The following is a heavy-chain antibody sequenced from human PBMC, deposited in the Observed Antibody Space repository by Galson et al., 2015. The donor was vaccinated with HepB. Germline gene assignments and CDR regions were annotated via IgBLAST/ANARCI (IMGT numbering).Heavy chain of an antibody. CDR3: ASVELTPLEYSSSYYYYYGMDV. Sequence: SVKVSCKASGGTFSSYAISWVRQAPGQGLEWMGGIIPIFGTANYAQKFQGRVTITADESTSTAYMELSSLRSEDTAVYYCASVELTPLEYSSSYYYYYGMDVWGQGTTVTVSS. CDR2: IIPIFGTA. V-gene: IGHV1-69*13. CDR1: GGTFSSYA. D-gene: IGHD6-6*01. J-gene: IGHJ6*02.